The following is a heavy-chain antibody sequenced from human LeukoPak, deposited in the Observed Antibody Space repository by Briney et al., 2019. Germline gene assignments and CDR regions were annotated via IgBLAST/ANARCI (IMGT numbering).Heavy chain of an antibody. V-gene: IGHV4-59*01. J-gene: IGHJ4*02. Sequence: NPSETLSLTCTVSGGYISPYYWSWIRQPPGKGLEWIGYIYYSGSTNYNPSLKSRVTMSVDSSKNQFSLKLTSVTAADTAVYYCARGSTFSSWPDYWGQGALVTVSS. D-gene: IGHD6-13*01. CDR1: GGYISPYY. CDR3: ARGSTFSSWPDY. CDR2: IYYSGST.